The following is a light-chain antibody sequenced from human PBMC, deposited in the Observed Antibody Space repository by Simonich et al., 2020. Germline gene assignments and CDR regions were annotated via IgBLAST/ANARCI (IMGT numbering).Light chain of an antibody. CDR1: QSISSY. CDR2: AAS. Sequence: DIQMTQSPSSLSASVGDRVTINCRASQSISSYLNWYQQKPGKAPKIQIYAASSFQSEVPSMFSGSGSGTDFTLTISSLQPEDFATYYCQQSYSTPYTFGQGTKLEIK. CDR3: QQSYSTPYT. V-gene: IGKV1-39*01. J-gene: IGKJ2*01.